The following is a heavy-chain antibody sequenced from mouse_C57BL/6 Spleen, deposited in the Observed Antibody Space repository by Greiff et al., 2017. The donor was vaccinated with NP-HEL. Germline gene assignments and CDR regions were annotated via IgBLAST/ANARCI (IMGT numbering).Heavy chain of an antibody. V-gene: IGHV1-15*01. CDR1: GYTFTDYE. J-gene: IGHJ3*01. CDR3: WKPFAY. Sequence: QVQLKQSGAELVRPGASVTLSCKASGYTFTDYEMHWVKQTPVHGLEWIGAIDPETGGTAYNQKFKGKAILTADKSSSTAYMELRSLTSEDSAVYYGWKPFAYWGQGTLVTVSA. CDR2: IDPETGGT. D-gene: IGHD2-3*01.